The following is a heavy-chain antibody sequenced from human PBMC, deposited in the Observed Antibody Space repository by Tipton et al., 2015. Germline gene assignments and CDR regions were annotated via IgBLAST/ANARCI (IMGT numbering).Heavy chain of an antibody. CDR3: ARSGDTYFDY. CDR2: IYYSGTT. V-gene: IGHV4-31*03. J-gene: IGHJ4*02. Sequence: TLSLTCTVSGDSISSGTYYWSWIRQHPGKGLEWIGYIYYSGTTYYNPSLKSRLTISLDRSKSHFSLKLSSVTAADTAVYYCARSGDTYFDYWGQGTLVPVSS. D-gene: IGHD5-18*01. CDR1: GDSISSGTYY.